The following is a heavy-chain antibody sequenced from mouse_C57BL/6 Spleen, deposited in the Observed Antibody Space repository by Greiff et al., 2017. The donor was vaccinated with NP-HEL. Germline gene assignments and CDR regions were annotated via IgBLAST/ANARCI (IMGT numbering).Heavy chain of an antibody. CDR2: IDPSDSET. Sequence: QVQLQQPGAELVRPGSSVKLSCKASGYTFTSYWMHWVKQRPIQGLEWIGNIDPSDSETHYNQKFKDKATLTVDKSSSTAYMQLSSLTSEDSAVYYCASGGSTAPFDDWGQGTTLTVSS. CDR3: ASGGSTAPFDD. CDR1: GYTFTSYW. J-gene: IGHJ2*01. D-gene: IGHD1-2*01. V-gene: IGHV1-52*01.